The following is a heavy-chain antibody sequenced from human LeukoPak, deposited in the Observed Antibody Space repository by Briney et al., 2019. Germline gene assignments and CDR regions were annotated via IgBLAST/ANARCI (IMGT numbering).Heavy chain of an antibody. D-gene: IGHD6-6*01. CDR2: IYYSGST. V-gene: IGHV4-59*01. CDR1: GGSIRGYY. Sequence: PSENLSLTCTVSGGSIRGYYWSWIRQPPGKGLEWIGYIYYSGSTSYNPSLKSRVTISLDTSKNQFSLNLTSVTAADTAVYYCARWGSIAVARFDYWGQGTLVTVSS. J-gene: IGHJ4*02. CDR3: ARWGSIAVARFDY.